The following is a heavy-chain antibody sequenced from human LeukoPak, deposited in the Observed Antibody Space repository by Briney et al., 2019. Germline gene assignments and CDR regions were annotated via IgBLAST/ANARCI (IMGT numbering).Heavy chain of an antibody. J-gene: IGHJ4*02. CDR1: GGSFSGYY. Sequence: SETLSLTCAVYGGSFSGYYWSWIRQPPGKGLEWIGEINHSESTSTNYNPSLKSRVTISLDTSKNQFSLKLSSVTAADTAVYYCAGHHPRNTVDFWGQGTLVTVSS. CDR3: AGHHPRNTVDF. D-gene: IGHD2/OR15-2a*01. V-gene: IGHV4-34*01. CDR2: INHSESTST.